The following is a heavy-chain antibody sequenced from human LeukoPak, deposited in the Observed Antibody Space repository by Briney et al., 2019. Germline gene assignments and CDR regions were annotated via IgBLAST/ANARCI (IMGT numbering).Heavy chain of an antibody. CDR1: GDSFSNYF. CDR3: ARERPFARYFDL. V-gene: IGHV4-59*01. CDR2: IYFSGST. Sequence: PSETLSLTCTVSGDSFSNYFWTWIRQPPGKGLEWIGYIYFSGSTNYNPSLKSRVTISVDTSKNQFSLKLSSVTAADTAVYYCARERPFARYFDLWGRGTLVTVSS. J-gene: IGHJ2*01.